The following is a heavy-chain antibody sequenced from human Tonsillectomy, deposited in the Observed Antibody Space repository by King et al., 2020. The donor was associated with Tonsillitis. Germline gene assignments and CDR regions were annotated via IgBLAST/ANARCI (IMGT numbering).Heavy chain of an antibody. Sequence: QLQESGPGLVKPSETLSLTCTVSGGSISSYYWSWIRQPPGKGLEWIGYIYYSGSTNYNPSLKSRVTISVDTSKNQFSLKLSSVTAAVTAVYYCSNGXDXXWAFDIWXQGTXVTVSS. V-gene: IGHV4-59*01. J-gene: IGHJ3*02. CDR2: IYYSGST. D-gene: IGHD4-17*01. CDR1: GGSISSYY. CDR3: SNGXDXXWAFDI.